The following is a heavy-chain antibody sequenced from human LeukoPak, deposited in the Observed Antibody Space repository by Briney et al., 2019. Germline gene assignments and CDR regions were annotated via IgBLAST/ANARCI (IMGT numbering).Heavy chain of an antibody. CDR2: INSDGSST. CDR3: ARDRHSSSWYVGGKFDY. Sequence: GGSLRLSCAASGFTFSSYWMHWVRQTPGKGLVWVSRINSDGSSTSYADSMKGRFTISRDNAKNSLYLQMSSLRAEDTAVYYCARDRHSSSWYVGGKFDYWGQGTLVTVSS. J-gene: IGHJ4*02. D-gene: IGHD6-13*01. CDR1: GFTFSSYW. V-gene: IGHV3-74*01.